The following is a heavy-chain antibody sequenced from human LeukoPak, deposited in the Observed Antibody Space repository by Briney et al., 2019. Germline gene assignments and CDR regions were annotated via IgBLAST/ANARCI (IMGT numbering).Heavy chain of an antibody. Sequence: SETLSLTCTVSGDSISSYYWSWIRQPPGKGLEWIAYIYYSGSTNYNPSLKSRVTISVDTSKNQFSLNLSSVTAADTAMYYCARDNGYGLIDYWGQGTLVTVSS. V-gene: IGHV4-59*01. CDR1: GDSISSYY. CDR2: IYYSGST. J-gene: IGHJ4*02. CDR3: ARDNGYGLIDY. D-gene: IGHD5-12*01.